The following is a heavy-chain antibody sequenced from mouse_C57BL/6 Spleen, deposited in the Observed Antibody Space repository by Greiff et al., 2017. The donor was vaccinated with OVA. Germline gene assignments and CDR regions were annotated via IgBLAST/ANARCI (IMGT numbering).Heavy chain of an antibody. D-gene: IGHD3-1*01. V-gene: IGHV5-9*01. J-gene: IGHJ2*01. CDR2: ISGGGGNT. CDR3: ARLRDSDYFDY. CDR1: GFTFSSYT. Sequence: EVQLVESGGGLVKPGGSLKLSCAASGFTFSSYTMSWVRQTPEKRLEWVATISGGGGNTYYPDSVKGRFTISRDNAKNTLYLQMSSLRSEDTALYYCARLRDSDYFDYWGQGTTLTVSS.